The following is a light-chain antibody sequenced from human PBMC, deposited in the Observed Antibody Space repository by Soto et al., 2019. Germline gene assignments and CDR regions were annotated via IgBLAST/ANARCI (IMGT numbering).Light chain of an antibody. V-gene: IGKV3-11*01. CDR3: QQRNSWPPTFT. Sequence: EIELTQSPGTRSLSPGESATLSCRGRQTTSPKYVAWYQQRRGLAPRLLVYGASKRAAGIPDRFRGSGSGTDFTLTISSLEPEDFAVYYCQQRNSWPPTFTFGQGTRLEIK. J-gene: IGKJ5*01. CDR2: GAS. CDR1: QTTSPKY.